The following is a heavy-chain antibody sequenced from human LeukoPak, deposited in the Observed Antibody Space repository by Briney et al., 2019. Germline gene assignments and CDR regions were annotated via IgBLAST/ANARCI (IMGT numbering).Heavy chain of an antibody. D-gene: IGHD1-26*01. CDR3: AKDHQWVLDY. CDR2: ISYDGGNK. J-gene: IGHJ4*02. CDR1: GFTFSNYA. V-gene: IGHV3-30-3*01. Sequence: GRSLRLSCTASGFTFSNYAMHWVRQAPGKGLEWVALISYDGGNKYYADSVKGRFTISRDNSKNTLYLQMNSLRAEDTAVYYCAKDHQWVLDYWGQGTLVTVSS.